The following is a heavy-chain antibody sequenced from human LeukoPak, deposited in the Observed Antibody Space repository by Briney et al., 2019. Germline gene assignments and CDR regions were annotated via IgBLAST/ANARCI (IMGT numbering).Heavy chain of an antibody. V-gene: IGHV4-30-2*01. CDR1: GGSISSGGYS. CDR3: AFCSSEDVFDI. Sequence: TSETLSLTCAVSGGSISSGGYSWSWIRQPPGKGLEWIGYIYHSGSTYYNPSLKSRVTISVDRSKNQFSLKLSSVTAADTAVYYCAFCSSEDVFDIWGKGKMVTVSS. CDR2: IYHSGST. D-gene: IGHD6-6*01. J-gene: IGHJ3*02.